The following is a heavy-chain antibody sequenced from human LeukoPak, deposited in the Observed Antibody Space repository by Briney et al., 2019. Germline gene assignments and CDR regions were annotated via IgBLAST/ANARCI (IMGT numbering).Heavy chain of an antibody. J-gene: IGHJ4*02. CDR3: ARGTPVRVDY. CDR1: GGSISSGGYY. V-gene: IGHV4-31*03. CDR2: IYYSGST. Sequence: SRTLSLTCTVSGGSISSGGYYWSWIRQHPRKGLEWIGYIYYSGSTYYNPSLKSRVTISVDTSKNQFSLKLSSVTAADTAVYYCARGTPVRVDYWGQGTLVTVSS. D-gene: IGHD2-2*01.